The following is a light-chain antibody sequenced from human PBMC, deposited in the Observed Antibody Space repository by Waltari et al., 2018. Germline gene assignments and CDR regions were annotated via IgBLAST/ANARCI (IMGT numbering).Light chain of an antibody. CDR2: WAS. Sequence: DIVMTQSPDSLAGSLGERPTINCKSGQSILYNFNSKNYLAWYQQKPGQPPKLLISWASIRESGFPDRFSGSGSGTDFALTISSLQAEDVAVYYCQQYYTNPITFGPGTKLEIK. V-gene: IGKV4-1*01. CDR3: QQYYTNPIT. CDR1: QSILYNFNSKNY. J-gene: IGKJ3*01.